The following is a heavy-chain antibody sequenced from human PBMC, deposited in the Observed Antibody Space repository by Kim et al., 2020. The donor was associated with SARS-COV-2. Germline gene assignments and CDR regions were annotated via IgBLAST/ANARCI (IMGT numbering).Heavy chain of an antibody. CDR2: ISAYNGNT. Sequence: ASVKVSCKASGYTFTSYGISWVRQAPGQGLEWMGWISAYNGNTNYAQKLQGRVTMTTDTSTSTAYMELRSLRSDDTAVYYCARGLAVVPAANKRSAGYGMDVWGQGTTVTVSS. CDR3: ARGLAVVPAANKRSAGYGMDV. CDR1: GYTFTSYG. J-gene: IGHJ6*02. V-gene: IGHV1-18*01. D-gene: IGHD2-2*01.